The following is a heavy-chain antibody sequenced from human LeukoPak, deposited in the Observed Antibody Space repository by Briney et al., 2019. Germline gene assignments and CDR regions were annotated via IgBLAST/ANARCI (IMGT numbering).Heavy chain of an antibody. CDR3: ARRGPRSLYYYGSGSSDY. D-gene: IGHD3-10*01. CDR2: INHSGST. CDR1: GGSFSGYY. V-gene: IGHV4-34*01. J-gene: IGHJ4*02. Sequence: LETLSLTCAVYGGSFSGYYWSWIRQPPGKGLEWIGEINHSGSTNYNPSLKSRVTISVDTSKNQFSLKLSSVTAADMAVYYCARRGPRSLYYYGSGSSDYWGQGTLVTVSS.